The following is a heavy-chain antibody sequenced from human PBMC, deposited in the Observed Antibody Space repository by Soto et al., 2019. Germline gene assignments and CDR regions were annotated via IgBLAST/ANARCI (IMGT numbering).Heavy chain of an antibody. D-gene: IGHD6-19*01. CDR1: GFTFSSYW. CDR3: AREWSSGWYSLAFDI. CDR2: INSDGSST. Sequence: GGSLRLSCAASGFTFSSYWMHWVRQAPGKGLVWVSRINSDGSSTSYADSVKGRFTISRDNAKNTLYLQMNSLRAEDTAVYYCAREWSSGWYSLAFDIWGQGTMVTVSS. V-gene: IGHV3-74*01. J-gene: IGHJ3*02.